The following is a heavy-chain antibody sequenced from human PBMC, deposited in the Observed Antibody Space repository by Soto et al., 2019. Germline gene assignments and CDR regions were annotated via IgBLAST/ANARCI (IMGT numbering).Heavy chain of an antibody. J-gene: IGHJ5*02. D-gene: IGHD3-3*01. CDR2: IYYSGST. CDR1: GGSISSYY. V-gene: IGHV4-59*12. Sequence: SETLSLTCTVSGGSISSYYWSWFRQPPGKGLEWIGYIYYSGSTNYNPSLKSRVTISVDTSKNQFSLKLSSVTAADTAVYYCATTINPYYDFWSGYPSTLGFDPWGQGTLVTVS. CDR3: ATTINPYYDFWSGYPSTLGFDP.